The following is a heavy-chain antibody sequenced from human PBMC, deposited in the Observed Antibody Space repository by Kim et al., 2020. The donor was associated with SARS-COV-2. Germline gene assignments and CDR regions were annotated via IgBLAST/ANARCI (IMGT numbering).Heavy chain of an antibody. J-gene: IGHJ3*02. CDR2: ISYDGSNK. CDR1: GFTFSSYA. CDR3: ARVRSGSYFDAFDI. D-gene: IGHD1-26*01. V-gene: IGHV3-30-3*01. Sequence: GGSLRLSCAASGFTFSSYAMHWVRQAPGKGLEWVAVISYDGSNKYYADSVKGRFTISRDNSKNTLYLQMNSLRAEDTAVYYCARVRSGSYFDAFDIWGPG.